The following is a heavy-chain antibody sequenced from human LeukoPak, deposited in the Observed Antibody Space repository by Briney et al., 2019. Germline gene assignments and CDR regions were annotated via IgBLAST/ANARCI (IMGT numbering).Heavy chain of an antibody. CDR1: GYSFTSYC. D-gene: IGHD1-26*01. CDR2: IYPGDSDT. Sequence: GESLTISCKGSGYSFTSYCIGWVRRIHGKGLEWMGTIYPGDSDTRYSPTSQGQATISADKSHSTAYLQWGSLKATDTDMYSCATHSGSGTHKYYGMDVWGKGTTVTVSS. V-gene: IGHV5-51*01. CDR3: ATHSGSGTHKYYGMDV. J-gene: IGHJ6*04.